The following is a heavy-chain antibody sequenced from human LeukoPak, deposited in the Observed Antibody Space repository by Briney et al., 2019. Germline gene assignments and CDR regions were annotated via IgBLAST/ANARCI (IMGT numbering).Heavy chain of an antibody. Sequence: SETLSLTCAVYGGSFSGYYWSWIRQPPGKGLEWIGEINHSGSTNYNPSLKSRVTISVDTSKNQFSLKLSSVTTADTAVYYCARVRSYGRPHYFDYWGQGTLVTVSS. D-gene: IGHD5-18*01. V-gene: IGHV4-34*01. J-gene: IGHJ4*02. CDR2: INHSGST. CDR3: ARVRSYGRPHYFDY. CDR1: GGSFSGYY.